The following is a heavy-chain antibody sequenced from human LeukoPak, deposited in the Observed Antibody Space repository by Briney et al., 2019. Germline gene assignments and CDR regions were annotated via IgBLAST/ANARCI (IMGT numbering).Heavy chain of an antibody. V-gene: IGHV3-53*01. J-gene: IGHJ4*02. Sequence: GGSLRLSCAASGFTVTTNSMAWVRQAPGKGLQWVSVIDSDAATYYADSVRGRFTISRDNSKNTLYLQMNNLRAEDTAVYYCARDKRGGHGFFDFWGQGTLVSVSS. CDR1: GFTVTTNS. D-gene: IGHD3-10*01. CDR2: IDSDAAT. CDR3: ARDKRGGHGFFDF.